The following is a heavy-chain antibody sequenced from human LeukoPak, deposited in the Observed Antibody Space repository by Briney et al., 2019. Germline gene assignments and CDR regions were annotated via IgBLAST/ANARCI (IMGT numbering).Heavy chain of an antibody. CDR1: GGSISSYY. D-gene: IGHD2-2*02. J-gene: IGHJ6*03. Sequence: SETLSLTCTVSGGSISSYYWSWVRQPAAKGLEWIGRIYTSGSTNYNPSLKSRVTIPVDTSKNQFSLKLSSVTAADTAVYYCARVVAGYCSSTSCYKDYYYYYMDVWGKGTTVTVSS. CDR3: ARVVAGYCSSTSCYKDYYYYYMDV. V-gene: IGHV4-4*07. CDR2: IYTSGST.